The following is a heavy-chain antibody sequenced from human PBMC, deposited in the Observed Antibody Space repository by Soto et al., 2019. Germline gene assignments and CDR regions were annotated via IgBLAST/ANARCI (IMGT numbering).Heavy chain of an antibody. Sequence: PGGSLRISCAASGFTFSGFWMHWVRQAPGKGVVSVSRINNRASVTTYAASVKGRFTISGENAKKMLFLQMNSLRAEDTAVYYCARVPNQQAIVPFFEKGGQGTQVTVSS. V-gene: IGHV3-74*01. CDR1: GFTFSGFW. D-gene: IGHD2-21*01. CDR2: INNRASVT. J-gene: IGHJ4*02. CDR3: ARVPNQQAIVPFFEK.